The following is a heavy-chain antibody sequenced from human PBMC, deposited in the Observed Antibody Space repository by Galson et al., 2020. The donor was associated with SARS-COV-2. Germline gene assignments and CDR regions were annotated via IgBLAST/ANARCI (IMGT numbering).Heavy chain of an antibody. CDR1: GYTFTSYA. CDR2: INAGNGNT. Sequence: ASVKVSCKASGYTFTSYAMHWVRQDPGQRLEWMGWINAGNGNTKYSQKFQGRVTITRDTSASTAYMELSSLRSEDTAVYYCARGYCSSTSCYSGYYYYMDVWGKGTTVTVSS. D-gene: IGHD2-2*01. J-gene: IGHJ6*03. CDR3: ARGYCSSTSCYSGYYYYMDV. V-gene: IGHV1-3*01.